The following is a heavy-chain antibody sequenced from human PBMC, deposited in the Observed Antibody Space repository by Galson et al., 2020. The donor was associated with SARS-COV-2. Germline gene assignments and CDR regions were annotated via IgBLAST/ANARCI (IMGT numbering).Heavy chain of an antibody. CDR1: GYTYSAYY. D-gene: IGHD1-26*01. CDR2: INPNSGVT. J-gene: IGHJ6*03. CDR3: ATSWGLYMDV. Sequence: GESLKISCKVSGYTYSAYYVHWMRQAPGQGPEWMGWINPNSGVTQYPQKFQGRVTMTWDKSMSTAYMDLTRLTSDDTALYYCATSWGLYMDVWGGGTTGISSS. V-gene: IGHV1-2*02.